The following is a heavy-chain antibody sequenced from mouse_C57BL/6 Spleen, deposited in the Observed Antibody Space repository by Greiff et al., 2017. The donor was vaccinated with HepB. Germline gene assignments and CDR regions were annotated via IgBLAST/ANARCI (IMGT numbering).Heavy chain of an antibody. CDR2: IDPSDSYT. V-gene: IGHV1-50*01. D-gene: IGHD1-1*01. Sequence: QVQLQQPGAELVKPGDSVKLSCKASGYTFTSYWMQWVKQRPGQGLEWIGEIDPSDSYTNYNQKFKGKATLTVDTSSSTAYMQLSSLTSEDSAVYYCARGYGSSSTWFAYWGQGTLVTVSA. J-gene: IGHJ3*01. CDR1: GYTFTSYW. CDR3: ARGYGSSSTWFAY.